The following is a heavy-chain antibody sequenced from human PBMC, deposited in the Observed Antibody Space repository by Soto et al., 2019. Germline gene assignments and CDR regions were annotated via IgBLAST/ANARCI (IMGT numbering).Heavy chain of an antibody. CDR2: IYYSGST. V-gene: IGHV4-39*01. CDR1: GGSISSSSYY. J-gene: IGHJ4*02. Sequence: PSETLSLTCTVSGGSISSSSYYWGWIRQPPGKGLEWIGSIYYSGSTYYNPSLKSRVTISVDTSKNQFSLQLSSVTAADTAVYYCASLGTYYDFWSGYTTYYFDYWGQGTLVTVSS. D-gene: IGHD3-3*01. CDR3: ASLGTYYDFWSGYTTYYFDY.